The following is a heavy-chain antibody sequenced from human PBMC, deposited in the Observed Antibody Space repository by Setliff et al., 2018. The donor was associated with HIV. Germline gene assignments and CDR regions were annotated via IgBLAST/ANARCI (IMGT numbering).Heavy chain of an antibody. CDR1: GFTFDDYA. V-gene: IGHV3-30-3*01. Sequence: GGSLRLSCTTSGFTFDDYAMSWVRQAPGKGLEWVSVISYDGNNKYYADSVKGRFTISRDNSKNTLYLQMNSLRAEDTAVYYCARETMYDSRGYLSHYFDYWGQGTPVTVSS. J-gene: IGHJ4*02. CDR2: ISYDGNNK. D-gene: IGHD3-22*01. CDR3: ARETMYDSRGYLSHYFDY.